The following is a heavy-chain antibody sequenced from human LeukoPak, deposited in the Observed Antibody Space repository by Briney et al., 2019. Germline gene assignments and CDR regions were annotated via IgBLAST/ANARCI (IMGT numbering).Heavy chain of an antibody. CDR2: IWFDGSNK. V-gene: IGHV3-33*03. J-gene: IGHJ4*02. D-gene: IGHD3-10*01. Sequence: GGSLRLSCAASGFTLSSFGMHWVRQAPGKGLEWVALIWFDGSNKYYADSVKGRFTISRDNSKNTLYLQMNSLRAEDTAVYYCARVRALVRGVKFFDYWGQGTLVTVSS. CDR1: GFTLSSFG. CDR3: ARVRALVRGVKFFDY.